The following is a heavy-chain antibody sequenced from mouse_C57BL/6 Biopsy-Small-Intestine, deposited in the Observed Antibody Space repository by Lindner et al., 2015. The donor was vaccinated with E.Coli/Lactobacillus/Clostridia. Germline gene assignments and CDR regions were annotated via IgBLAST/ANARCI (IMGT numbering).Heavy chain of an antibody. D-gene: IGHD1-1*01. CDR3: ARNYDSSWRVDY. J-gene: IGHJ2*01. CDR1: GFAFTTYL. CDR2: INPGSGGT. V-gene: IGHV1-54*01. Sequence: VQLQESGAELVRPGTSVKVSCRASGFAFTTYLIEWVKQRPGQGLEWIGVINPGSGGTNYNEKFKGKATLTADKSSSTAYMQLSSLTSEDSAVYFCARNYDSSWRVDYWGQGTTLTVSS.